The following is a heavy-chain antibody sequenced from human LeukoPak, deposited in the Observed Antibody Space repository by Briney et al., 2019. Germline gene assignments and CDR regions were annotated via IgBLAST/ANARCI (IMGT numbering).Heavy chain of an antibody. Sequence: GGPWGLSGEAPGFTFRANAMTGFGQAPGKGWEGASAISGSGGSTYYADSVKGRFTISRDNSKNTLYLQMNSLRAEDTAAYYCAKGILRSIVGAKLSWGQGTLVTVSS. CDR3: AKGILRSIVGAKLS. D-gene: IGHD1-26*01. J-gene: IGHJ4*02. CDR2: ISGSGGST. V-gene: IGHV3-23*01. CDR1: GFTFRANA.